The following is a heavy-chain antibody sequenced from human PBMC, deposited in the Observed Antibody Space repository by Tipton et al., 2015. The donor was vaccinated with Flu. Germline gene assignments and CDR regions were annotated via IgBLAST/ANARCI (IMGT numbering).Heavy chain of an antibody. D-gene: IGHD3-3*01. Sequence: TLSLTCAVSGYSISSGYYWGWIRQPPGKGLEWIGSIYHSGSTYYNPSLKSRVTISVDTSKNQFSLKLSSVTAADTAVYYCAREPYDFWSGYIDYWGQGTLVTVSS. CDR3: AREPYDFWSGYIDY. CDR1: GYSISSGYY. V-gene: IGHV4-38-2*02. CDR2: IYHSGST. J-gene: IGHJ4*02.